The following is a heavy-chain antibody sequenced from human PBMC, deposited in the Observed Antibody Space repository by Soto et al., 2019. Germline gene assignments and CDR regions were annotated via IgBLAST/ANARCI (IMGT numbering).Heavy chain of an antibody. J-gene: IGHJ4*02. CDR3: VKDVWMH. D-gene: IGHD3-16*01. CDR2: IDNDGGTT. V-gene: IGHV3-48*02. CDR1: GFTFSEWS. Sequence: EVQLVESGGDLVQPGGSLRLSCVVSGFTFSEWSMNWVRQAPGKGLEWISYIDNDGGTTHYADSVKGRFTVSRDNAKNSLYLQMSGLRDEDTAVYYCVKDVWMHWGRGTRVHVSS.